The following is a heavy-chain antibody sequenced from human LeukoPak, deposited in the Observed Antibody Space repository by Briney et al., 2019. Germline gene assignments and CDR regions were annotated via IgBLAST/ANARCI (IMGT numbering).Heavy chain of an antibody. D-gene: IGHD3-10*01. V-gene: IGHV3-48*01. Sequence: GGSLRLSCAASGFTFSIYSMNWVRQAPGKGLEWVSYISSSSSTIYYADSVKGRFTISRDNAKNSLYLQMNSLRAEDTAVYYCAGLLWFGEGDYWGQGTLVTVSS. CDR1: GFTFSIYS. J-gene: IGHJ4*02. CDR3: AGLLWFGEGDY. CDR2: ISSSSSTI.